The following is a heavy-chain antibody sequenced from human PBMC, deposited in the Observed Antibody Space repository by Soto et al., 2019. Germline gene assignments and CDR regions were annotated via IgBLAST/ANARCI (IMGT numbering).Heavy chain of an antibody. V-gene: IGHV3-30*18. J-gene: IGHJ4*02. CDR3: AKDRLFDY. CDR1: GFTFSSYG. Sequence: QVQLVESGGGVVQPGRSLRLSCAASGFTFSSYGMHWVRQAPGKGLEWVAVISYDGSNKYYADSVKGRFTISRDNSKNTLYLQMNSLRAEDTAVYYCAKDRLFDYWGQRTLVTVSS. CDR2: ISYDGSNK.